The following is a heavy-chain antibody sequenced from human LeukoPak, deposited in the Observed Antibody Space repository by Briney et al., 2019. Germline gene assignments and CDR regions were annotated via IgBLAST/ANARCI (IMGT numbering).Heavy chain of an antibody. CDR3: ARGTLYSGWSYYLDY. Sequence: SETLSLTCAVYGASFSGNFCSWIRQPPGKGLEWIGEISQSGGSTHYNPSLKSRVTIAVDTSKNQFSLKLISVTAADTAVYYCARGTLYSGWSYYLDYWGQGTLVTVSS. CDR2: ISQSGGST. D-gene: IGHD6-19*01. CDR1: GASFSGNF. V-gene: IGHV4-34*01. J-gene: IGHJ4*02.